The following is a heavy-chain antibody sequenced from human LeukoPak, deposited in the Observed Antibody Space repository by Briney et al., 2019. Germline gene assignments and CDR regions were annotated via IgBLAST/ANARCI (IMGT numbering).Heavy chain of an antibody. CDR2: INHSGST. D-gene: IGHD3-10*01. CDR1: GGSFSGYY. V-gene: IGHV4-34*01. CDR3: ARVRITMVRRTFDP. J-gene: IGHJ5*02. Sequence: PSETLSLTCAVYGGSFSGYYWSWIRQPPGKGLEWIGEINHSGSTNYNPSLKSRVTISVDTSKNQFSLKLSSVAAADTAVYYCARVRITMVRRTFDPWGQGTLVTVSS.